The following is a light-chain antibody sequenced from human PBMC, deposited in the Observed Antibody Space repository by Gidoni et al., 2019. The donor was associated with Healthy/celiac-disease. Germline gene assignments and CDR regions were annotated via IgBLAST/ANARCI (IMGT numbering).Light chain of an antibody. CDR3: QTWGTGVWV. CDR1: RGHSSYA. CDR2: INSDGSH. Sequence: QLVLTQSPSASASLGASVKLTCTLSRGHSSYAIAWHQQQPEKGPRYLMKINSDGSHSKGDGIPDRFSGSSSGAERYLTISSLQSEDGADYYCQTWGTGVWVFGGGTKLTVL. J-gene: IGLJ3*02. V-gene: IGLV4-69*01.